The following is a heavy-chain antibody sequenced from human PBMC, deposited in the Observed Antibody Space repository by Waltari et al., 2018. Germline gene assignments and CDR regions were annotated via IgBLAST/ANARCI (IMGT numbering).Heavy chain of an antibody. CDR1: GGSIRSSIYY. Sequence: QLQLQESGPGLVKPSETLSLTCTVSGGSIRSSIYYWGWIRQPPGTGLGWIGSIYYSGSTYYNPSLKSRVTISVDTSKNQFSLKLSSVTAADTAVYYCGLSYYGSGSYWSPYYYYGMDVWGQGTTVTVSS. V-gene: IGHV4-39*01. D-gene: IGHD3-10*01. CDR2: IYYSGST. J-gene: IGHJ6*02. CDR3: GLSYYGSGSYWSPYYYYGMDV.